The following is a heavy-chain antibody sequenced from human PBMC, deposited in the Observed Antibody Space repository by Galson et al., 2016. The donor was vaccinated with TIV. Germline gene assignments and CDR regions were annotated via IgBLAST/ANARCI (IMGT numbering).Heavy chain of an antibody. CDR1: GFTFSIFA. D-gene: IGHD7-27*01. V-gene: IGHV3-23*01. Sequence: SLRLSCAASGFTFSIFAMTWVRQAPGMGLEWVSAISGGGGSTYYADSVKGRFTISRDNSKNTLFLQMNSLRAEDTAIYYCAKDTGSQPRNWFDPWGQGTLVTVSS. J-gene: IGHJ5*02. CDR3: AKDTGSQPRNWFDP. CDR2: ISGGGGST.